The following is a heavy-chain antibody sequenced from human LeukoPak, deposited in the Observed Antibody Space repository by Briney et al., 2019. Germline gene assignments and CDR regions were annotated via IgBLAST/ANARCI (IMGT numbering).Heavy chain of an antibody. D-gene: IGHD3-3*01. CDR1: GFTVSSNY. J-gene: IGHJ6*02. V-gene: IGHV3-66*01. CDR3: ASTYYDFWSGYYTGYYYYYGMDV. CDR2: IYSGGST. Sequence: PGGSLRLSCAASGFTVSSNYMSWVRQAPGKGLEWVSVIYSGGSTYYADSVKGRFTISRDNSKNTLYLQMSSLRAEDTAVYYCASTYYDFWSGYYTGYYYYYGMDVWGQGTTVTVSS.